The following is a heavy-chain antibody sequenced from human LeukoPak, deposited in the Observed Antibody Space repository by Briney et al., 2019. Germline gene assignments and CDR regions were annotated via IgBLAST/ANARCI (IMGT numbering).Heavy chain of an antibody. J-gene: IGHJ4*02. Sequence: SVEVSCKASGGTFSSYAISWVRQAPGQGLEWMGRIIPILGIANYAQKFQGRVTITADKSTSTAYKELSSLRSEDTAVYYCAREAGSYGLYYFDYWGQGTLVTVSS. CDR3: AREAGSYGLYYFDY. CDR2: IIPILGIA. D-gene: IGHD5-18*01. V-gene: IGHV1-69*04. CDR1: GGTFSSYA.